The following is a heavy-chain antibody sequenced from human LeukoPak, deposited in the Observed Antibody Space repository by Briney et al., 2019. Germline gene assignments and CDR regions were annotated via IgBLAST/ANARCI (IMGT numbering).Heavy chain of an antibody. D-gene: IGHD2-21*02. CDR1: GYTFTSYY. CDR3: ARASRADQIMDCGGDCYGDAFDI. CDR2: INTNTGNP. J-gene: IGHJ3*02. V-gene: IGHV7-4-1*02. Sequence: ASVKVSCKASGYTFTSYYLHWVRQAPGQGLEWMGWINTNTGNPTYAQGFTGRFVFSLDTSVSTAYLQISSLKAEDTAVYYCARASRADQIMDCGGDCYGDAFDIWGQGTMVTVSS.